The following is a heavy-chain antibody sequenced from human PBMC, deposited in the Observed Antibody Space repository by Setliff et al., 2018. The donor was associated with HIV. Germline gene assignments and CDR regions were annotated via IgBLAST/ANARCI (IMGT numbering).Heavy chain of an antibody. J-gene: IGHJ3*02. Sequence: LRLSCAASGYTFGDYAIHWVRQAPGKGLEWVAVISYDGSYKNYAEPVKGRFTISRDNSKNTLYVQMNSLRADDTAIYYCVRDLTTIVTRKVFDIWGQGTMVTVSS. CDR3: VRDLTTIVTRKVFDI. CDR2: ISYDGSYK. D-gene: IGHD4-4*01. CDR1: GYTFGDYA. V-gene: IGHV3-30*04.